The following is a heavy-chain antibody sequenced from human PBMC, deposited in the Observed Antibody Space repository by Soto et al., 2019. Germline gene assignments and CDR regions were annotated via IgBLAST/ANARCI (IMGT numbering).Heavy chain of an antibody. CDR3: ARGAAMVLFDY. CDR1: GFTFSSYA. CDR2: ISGSGDNT. D-gene: IGHD5-18*01. J-gene: IGHJ4*02. Sequence: HPGGSLRLSCAASGFTFSSYAMSWVRQAPGKGLEWVSAISGSGDNTYYADSVKGRFTISRDNSKNTLNLQMNGLRVEDTAVYYCARGAAMVLFDYWGQGTLVTVSS. V-gene: IGHV3-23*01.